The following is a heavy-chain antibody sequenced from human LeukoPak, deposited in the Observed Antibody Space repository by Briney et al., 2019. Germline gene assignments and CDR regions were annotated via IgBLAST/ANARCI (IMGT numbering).Heavy chain of an antibody. CDR3: AKQAVEGWYLGQFDY. CDR2: ISYSGST. D-gene: IGHD2-15*01. V-gene: IGHV4-31*03. J-gene: IGHJ4*02. CDR1: GASISSGGYY. Sequence: PSQTLSLTCTVSGASISSGGYYWSWIRQHPGKGLEWIRFISYSGSTYYNPPLKSRVTISLDTSKNQFSLKLSAVTAADTAVYYCAKQAVEGWYLGQFDYWGQGTLVTVSS.